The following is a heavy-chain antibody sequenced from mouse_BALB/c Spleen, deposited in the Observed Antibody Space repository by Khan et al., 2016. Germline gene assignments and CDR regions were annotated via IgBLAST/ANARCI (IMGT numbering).Heavy chain of an antibody. CDR2: INPHNDGI. CDR1: GYPFTNYI. CDR3: ARDCRYGRVVMAC. J-gene: IGHJ4*01. D-gene: IGHD2-14*01. Sequence: VQLQQPGPELVKPGASAKMSCKTSGYPFTNYILHWVKQKPGQGLEWIGSINPHNDGIEYHEKFKGKATLTSDISFSTAYMDLSSLTSENSAIYYCARDCRYGRVVMACWGQGASVPLSS. V-gene: IGHV1S136*01.